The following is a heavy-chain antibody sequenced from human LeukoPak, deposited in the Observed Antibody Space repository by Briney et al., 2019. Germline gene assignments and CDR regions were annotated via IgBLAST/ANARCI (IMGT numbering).Heavy chain of an antibody. D-gene: IGHD3-3*01. J-gene: IGHJ6*03. CDR3: ARAPGAWRDYYMDV. CDR2: IYSSGT. V-gene: IGHV4-4*07. Sequence: SETLSLTCIVSGASISHDYWSWVRQPAGKGLEWVGRIYSSGTNCNPSLKSRVIMSLDTSNNQFSLKLTSVTAADTAVYYCARAPGAWRDYYMDVWGKGTTVTVSS. CDR1: GASISHDY.